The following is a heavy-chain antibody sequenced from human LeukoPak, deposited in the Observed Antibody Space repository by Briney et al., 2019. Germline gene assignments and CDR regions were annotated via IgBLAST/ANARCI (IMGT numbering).Heavy chain of an antibody. Sequence: GGSLRLSRAASGFTFSSYAMSWVRQAPGKGLEWVSAISGSGGSTYYADSVKGRFTISRDNSKNTLYLQMNSLRAEDTAVYYCAKERYYDSSGYYRFDYWGQGTLVTVSS. CDR3: AKERYYDSSGYYRFDY. CDR1: GFTFSSYA. J-gene: IGHJ4*02. V-gene: IGHV3-23*01. CDR2: ISGSGGST. D-gene: IGHD3-22*01.